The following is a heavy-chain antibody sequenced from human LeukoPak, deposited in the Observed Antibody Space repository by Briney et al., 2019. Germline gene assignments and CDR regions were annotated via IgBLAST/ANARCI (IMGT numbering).Heavy chain of an antibody. CDR2: IKQDGSEK. Sequence: PGGSLRLSCAASGFTFSDYWMTWVRQSPGKGLEWVANIKQDGSEKNYVDSVKGRFTISRDNAKNSLYLQMNSLRAEDTAVYYCARNFAEFDIWGQGTMVTVSS. J-gene: IGHJ3*02. CDR1: GFTFSDYW. V-gene: IGHV3-7*04. CDR3: ARNFAEFDI.